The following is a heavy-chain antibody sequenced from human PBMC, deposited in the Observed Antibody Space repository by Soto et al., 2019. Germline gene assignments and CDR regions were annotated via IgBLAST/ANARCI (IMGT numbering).Heavy chain of an antibody. J-gene: IGHJ3*02. V-gene: IGHV3-48*02. CDR2: ISSSSSTI. CDR3: ARLKLYYYDSSGYPPGAFDI. CDR1: GFTFSSYS. D-gene: IGHD3-22*01. Sequence: EVQLVESGGGLVQPGGSLRLSCAASGFTFSSYSMNWVRQAPGKGLEWVSYISSSSSTIYYADSVKGRFTISRDNAKNSLYLQMNSLRDEDTAVYYCARLKLYYYDSSGYPPGAFDIWGQGTMVTVSS.